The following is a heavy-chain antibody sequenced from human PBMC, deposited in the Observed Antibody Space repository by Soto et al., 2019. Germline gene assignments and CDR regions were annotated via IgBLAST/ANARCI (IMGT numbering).Heavy chain of an antibody. CDR1: GLTLLNSA. CDR3: VKQAHGLDGVAFDY. Sequence: GGCPELSCASSGLTLLNSAIVGSRKVPGKGLEAISAVSTSGRSTYYADSVKDRFTISRDNSKNTLFLQMGSLRPEDTAIYYCVKQAHGLDGVAFDYWGQGTQVTSPQ. D-gene: IGHD2-15*01. CDR2: VSTSGRST. J-gene: IGHJ4*02. V-gene: IGHV3-64D*06.